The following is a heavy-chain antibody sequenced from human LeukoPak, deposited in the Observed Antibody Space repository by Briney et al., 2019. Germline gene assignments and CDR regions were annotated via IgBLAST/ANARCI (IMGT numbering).Heavy chain of an antibody. CDR2: IYYSGST. Sequence: SETLSLTCTVSGGSISSYYWSWIRQPPGKGLEWIGYIYYSGSTNYNPSLKSRVTISVDTSKNQFSLKLSSVTAADTAVYYCARRPRIQSYGMDVSGQGTTVAVSS. CDR1: GGSISSYY. J-gene: IGHJ6*02. V-gene: IGHV4-59*08. CDR3: ARRPRIQSYGMDV. D-gene: IGHD5-18*01.